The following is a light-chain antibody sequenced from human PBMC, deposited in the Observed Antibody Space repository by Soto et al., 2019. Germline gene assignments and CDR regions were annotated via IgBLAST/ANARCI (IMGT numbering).Light chain of an antibody. CDR1: QSISSS. J-gene: IGKJ1*01. CDR2: GAS. CDR3: QKYNDWPRT. V-gene: IGKV3-15*01. Sequence: EIVMTQSPVTLSVSPGERATLSCTASQSISSSLAWYQQKPAQAPRLLIYGASTRATGIPARFSGSGSGTEFTLTIGGLQSEYFAVYYCQKYNDWPRTFGQGTKVEIK.